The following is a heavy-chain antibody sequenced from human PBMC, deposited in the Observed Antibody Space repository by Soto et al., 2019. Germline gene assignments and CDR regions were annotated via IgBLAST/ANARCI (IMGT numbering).Heavy chain of an antibody. Sequence: QVQLVESGGGVVQPGRSLRLSCAASGFTFSSYGMHWVRQAPGKGLEWVAVISYDGRNKYYADSVKGRFTISRDNSKNTLYLQMNSLRAEDTAVYYCAPWGGTCNSSSCYGGYWGQGTLVTVSS. CDR2: ISYDGRNK. V-gene: IGHV3-30*03. CDR1: GFTFSSYG. J-gene: IGHJ4*02. CDR3: APWGGTCNSSSCYGGY. D-gene: IGHD2-2*01.